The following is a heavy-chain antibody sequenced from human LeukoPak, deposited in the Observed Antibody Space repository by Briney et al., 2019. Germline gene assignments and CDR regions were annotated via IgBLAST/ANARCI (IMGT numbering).Heavy chain of an antibody. CDR3: ARVGYDFWSGYYSYYYYYMDV. CDR2: MNPNSGNT. Sequence: ASVKVSCKASVYTFTSYDINCVRQATGQRLEWMGWMNPNSGNTGYAQKFQGRVTMTKNTSISTDYMELSSLRSEDTAVYYCARVGYDFWSGYYSYYYYYMDVWGKGTTVTVSS. CDR1: VYTFTSYD. V-gene: IGHV1-8*01. D-gene: IGHD3-3*01. J-gene: IGHJ6*03.